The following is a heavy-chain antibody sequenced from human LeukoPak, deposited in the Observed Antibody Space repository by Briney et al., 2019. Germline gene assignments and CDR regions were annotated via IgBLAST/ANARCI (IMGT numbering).Heavy chain of an antibody. J-gene: IGHJ4*02. CDR3: ARDSSAGNSI. D-gene: IGHD3-10*01. CDR1: GGSISSYY. V-gene: IGHV4-4*08. CDR2: IYYSGST. Sequence: SETLSLTCSVSGGSISSYYWSWVRQPPGKGLEWIGYIYYSGSTNYNPSLKSRVTISVDTSKNQFSLKLSSVTAADTAVYYCARDSSAGNSIWGQGTLVTVSS.